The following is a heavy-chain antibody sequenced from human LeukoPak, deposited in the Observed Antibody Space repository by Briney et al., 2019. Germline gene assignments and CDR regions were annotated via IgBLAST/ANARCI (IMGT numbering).Heavy chain of an antibody. J-gene: IGHJ5*02. CDR2: ISSSGSTI. CDR1: GFTFSSYE. V-gene: IGHV3-48*03. CDR3: ARAPTKFRRDWFDP. D-gene: IGHD3-9*01. Sequence: PGGSLRLSCAASGFTFSSYEMNWVRQAPGKGLEWDSYISSSGSTIYYADSVKGRFTISRDNAKNSLDLQMNSLRAEDTAVYYCARAPTKFRRDWFDPWGQGTLVTVSS.